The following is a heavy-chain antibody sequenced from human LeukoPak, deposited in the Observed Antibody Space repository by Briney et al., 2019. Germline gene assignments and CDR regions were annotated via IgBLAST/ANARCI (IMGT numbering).Heavy chain of an antibody. CDR2: INPYNGGT. V-gene: IGHV1-2*06. J-gene: IGHJ5*02. CDR3: ASLQGGNSDWLDP. D-gene: IGHD4-23*01. CDR1: GYTFSDYF. Sequence: ASVKVTCKASGYTFSDYFIHWVRQAPGQGLEWMGRINPYNGGTTYAQSFQGRVTLTRDTSITTVYLELTGLRSDDTAVYYCASLQGGNSDWLDPWGQGTLVTVSS.